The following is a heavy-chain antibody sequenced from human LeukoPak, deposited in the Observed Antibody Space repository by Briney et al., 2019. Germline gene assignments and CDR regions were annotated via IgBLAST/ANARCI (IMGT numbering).Heavy chain of an antibody. V-gene: IGHV4-59*01. CDR1: GGSISSYY. D-gene: IGHD2-15*01. CDR3: AGGYCSGGSCYSNFDY. CDR2: IYYSGSP. J-gene: IGHJ4*02. Sequence: KPSETLSLTCTVSGGSISSYYWSWIRQPPGKGLDGIGYIYYSGSPNYNPSLKRRVTISVDTSKNQFSLKLSAVTAADTAVYYCAGGYCSGGSCYSNFDYWGQGTLVTVSS.